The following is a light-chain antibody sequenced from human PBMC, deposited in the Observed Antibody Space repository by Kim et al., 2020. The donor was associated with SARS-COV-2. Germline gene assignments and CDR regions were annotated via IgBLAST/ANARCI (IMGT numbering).Light chain of an antibody. CDR1: QSVSKNY. J-gene: IGKJ1*01. Sequence: IVLTQSPDTLSLSPGERATLSCRTSQSVSKNYIAWYQRKPGQAPRRLIYGTSIRATGIPDRFSGSGSGTDFTLTISRLEPEDFAVFYCQQTDTSPWTFGQGTKVDIK. V-gene: IGKV3-20*01. CDR3: QQTDTSPWT. CDR2: GTS.